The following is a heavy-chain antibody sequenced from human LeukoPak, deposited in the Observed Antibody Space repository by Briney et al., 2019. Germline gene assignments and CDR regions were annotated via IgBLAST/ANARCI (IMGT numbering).Heavy chain of an antibody. CDR3: ARAVTSTEGY. CDR2: LNEDGSEK. V-gene: IGHV3-7*03. CDR1: GFTFSTYW. Sequence: GGSLRLSCAASGFTFSTYWMTWVRQAPGKGLEWVASLNEDGSEKYYVDSVKGRFTISRDNAQKSPYLEMKSLSAKDPAVYYCARAVTSTEGYWGQGTLVTVSS. J-gene: IGHJ4*02.